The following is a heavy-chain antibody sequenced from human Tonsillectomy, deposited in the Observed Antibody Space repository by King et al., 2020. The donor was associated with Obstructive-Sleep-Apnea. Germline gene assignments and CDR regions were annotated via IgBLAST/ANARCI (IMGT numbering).Heavy chain of an antibody. Sequence: QLVQSGGGLVQPGGSLRLSCAASGFTFSDYDMHWVRQATGKGLEWVSAISTAGDTYYAGSAKGRFTISRENAKNSLYLQLNSLTAGDTAVYYCTREAVTRNYYFGMDVWGQGTTVTVSS. CDR2: ISTAGDT. D-gene: IGHD4-17*01. J-gene: IGHJ6*02. CDR3: TREAVTRNYYFGMDV. CDR1: GFTFSDYD. V-gene: IGHV3-13*01.